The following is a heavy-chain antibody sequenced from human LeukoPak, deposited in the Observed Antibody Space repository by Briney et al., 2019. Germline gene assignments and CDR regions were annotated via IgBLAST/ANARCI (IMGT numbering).Heavy chain of an antibody. CDR3: ARDAPHSTLHYYYYMDV. Sequence: GGSLRLSCAASGFTVSSNYMSWARQAPGKGLEWISYISSSGSAMYYADSVKGRFTISRDNAKNSLYLQMNSLRAEDTAMYYCARDAPHSTLHYYYYMDVWGKGTTVTVSS. D-gene: IGHD2/OR15-2a*01. CDR1: GFTVSSNY. J-gene: IGHJ6*03. V-gene: IGHV3-11*01. CDR2: ISSSGSAM.